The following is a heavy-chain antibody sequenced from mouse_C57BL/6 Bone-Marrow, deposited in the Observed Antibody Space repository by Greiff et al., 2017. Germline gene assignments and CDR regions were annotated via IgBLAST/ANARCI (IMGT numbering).Heavy chain of an antibody. J-gene: IGHJ2*01. D-gene: IGHD6-1*01. V-gene: IGHV2-2*01. Sequence: VQLQESGPGLVQPSQCLSITCTVSGFSLTSYGVHWVRQSPGKGLEWLGVIGSGGRTNYYAAFISRLSISKDTSKGQVFFIMNSLLADDTAIYYYACGLQFFDYWGQGTTLTVSS. CDR2: IGSGGRT. CDR3: ACGLQFFDY. CDR1: GFSLTSYG.